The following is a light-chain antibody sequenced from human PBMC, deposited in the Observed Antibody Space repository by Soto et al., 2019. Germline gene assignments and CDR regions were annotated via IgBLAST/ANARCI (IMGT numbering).Light chain of an antibody. CDR2: AIS. V-gene: IGKV1-6*01. CDR1: QAIRND. J-gene: IGKJ1*01. Sequence: AIQMTQSPSSLSASVGDRVNITCRASQAIRNDLGWYQQKPGKAPRLLIYAISSLHSGVPSRFSGSGSGTDFTLTISSLQPEESATYYCLQDNNSPWTFGQGTRVEIK. CDR3: LQDNNSPWT.